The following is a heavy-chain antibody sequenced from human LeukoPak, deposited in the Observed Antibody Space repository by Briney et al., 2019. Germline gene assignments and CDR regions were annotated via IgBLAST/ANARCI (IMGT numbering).Heavy chain of an antibody. CDR3: AGEMAV. J-gene: IGHJ4*02. CDR1: GFSFGTYS. Sequence: GGSLRLSCAASGFSFGTYSMHWARQVPGKGLEWVAVIWYDGSNEDYADSVKGRFTISRDNSKNTLYLQMNSLRAEDTAVYYCAGEMAVWGQGALVTVSS. CDR2: IWYDGSNE. D-gene: IGHD2-8*01. V-gene: IGHV3-33*01.